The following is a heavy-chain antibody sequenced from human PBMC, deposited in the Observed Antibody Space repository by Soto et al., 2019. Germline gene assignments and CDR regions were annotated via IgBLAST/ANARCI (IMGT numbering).Heavy chain of an antibody. V-gene: IGHV1-18*01. Sequence: GASVKVSCKASGYTFTSYGISWVRQAPGQGLEWMGWISAYNGNTNYAQKLQGRVTMTTDTSTSTAYMELRSLRSDDTAVYYCARDPGYCSSTSCYALAFYYYYGMDVWGQGTTVTVSS. CDR2: ISAYNGNT. J-gene: IGHJ6*02. D-gene: IGHD2-2*01. CDR1: GYTFTSYG. CDR3: ARDPGYCSSTSCYALAFYYYYGMDV.